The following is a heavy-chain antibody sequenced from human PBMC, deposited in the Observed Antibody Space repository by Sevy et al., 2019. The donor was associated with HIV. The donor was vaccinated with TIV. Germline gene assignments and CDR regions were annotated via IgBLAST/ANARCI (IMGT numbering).Heavy chain of an antibody. V-gene: IGHV3-11*01. CDR1: GFTFSDYY. Sequence: GGSLRLSCVASGFTFSDYYMSWVRQAPGKGLEWVSSISRSAITIYYADSVQGRFTISRDNAKNSLYLQMNSLRAEDTAVYDCACDLPADLESPYYYYGMDVWGQGTTVTVSS. D-gene: IGHD1-1*01. CDR3: ACDLPADLESPYYYYGMDV. J-gene: IGHJ6*02. CDR2: ISRSAITI.